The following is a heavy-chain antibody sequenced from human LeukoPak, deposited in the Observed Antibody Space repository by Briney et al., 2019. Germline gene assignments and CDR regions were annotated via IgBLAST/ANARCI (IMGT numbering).Heavy chain of an antibody. V-gene: IGHV3-30*03. CDR2: ISYDGSNK. D-gene: IGHD4-17*01. Sequence: GGSLRLSCAASGFTFSSYWMSWVRQAPGKGLEWVAVISYDGSNKYYADSVKGRFTISRDNSKNTLYLQMNSLRAEDTAVYYCARARDYASLWWFDPWGQGTLVTVSS. CDR1: GFTFSSYW. CDR3: ARARDYASLWWFDP. J-gene: IGHJ5*02.